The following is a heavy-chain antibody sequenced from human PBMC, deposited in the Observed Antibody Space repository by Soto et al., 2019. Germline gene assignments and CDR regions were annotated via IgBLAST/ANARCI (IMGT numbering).Heavy chain of an antibody. D-gene: IGHD6-13*01. V-gene: IGHV4-39*01. CDR3: ARHAGSSWARDFDY. CDR2: IYYTGTT. J-gene: IGHJ4*02. Sequence: QLQLQESGPGLVKPSETLSLTCTVSGGSISSRNYYWGWIRQPPGKGLEWIGTIYYTGTTYYTPSLKSRVTISLDTSKDQFSLKLTSVTAADTAVYYCARHAGSSWARDFDYWGQGTLVTVSS. CDR1: GGSISSRNYY.